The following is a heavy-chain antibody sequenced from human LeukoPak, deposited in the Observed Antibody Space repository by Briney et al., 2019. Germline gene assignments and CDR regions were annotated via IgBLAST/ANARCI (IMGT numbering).Heavy chain of an antibody. V-gene: IGHV3-23*01. J-gene: IGHJ4*02. CDR1: GFTFSSHA. D-gene: IGHD3-10*01. Sequence: GGSLRLSCAASGFTFSSHAMSWVRQAPGKGLEWVSAISGSGGSTYYADSVKGRFTISRDNSKNTLYLQMNSLRAEDTAVYYCAKRDITMVRGVPGSFDYWGQGTLVTVSS. CDR2: ISGSGGST. CDR3: AKRDITMVRGVPGSFDY.